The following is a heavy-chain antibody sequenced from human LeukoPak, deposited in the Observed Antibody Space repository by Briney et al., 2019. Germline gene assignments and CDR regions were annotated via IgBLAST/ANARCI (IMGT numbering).Heavy chain of an antibody. CDR2: IYYSGST. V-gene: IGHV4-59*01. CDR1: GGSCSDYY. CDR3: ARLSRLRFLEWLPPSIDY. J-gene: IGHJ4*02. Sequence: PSETLSLTCAVYGGSCSDYYCSLIRQPPGKGLEWIGYIYYSGSTNYNPSLQSRVTISVDTSKNQFSLKLSSVTAADTAVYYCARLSRLRFLEWLPPSIDYWGQGTLVTVSS. D-gene: IGHD3-3*01.